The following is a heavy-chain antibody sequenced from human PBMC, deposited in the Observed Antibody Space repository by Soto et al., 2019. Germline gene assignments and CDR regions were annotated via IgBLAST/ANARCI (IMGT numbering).Heavy chain of an antibody. CDR3: SRGILV. D-gene: IGHD2-15*01. V-gene: IGHV4-31*03. CDR2: ISYGGTT. J-gene: IGHJ4*02. Sequence: QLQKSGPGLVKPSQTLSLTCTVSGGSMNSGGYCWNWIRQHPGEGLEWIGCISYGGTTSYNPSLKRRLTISVDTSKNQFSLMLNSVTAADTAVYYCSRGILVWGQGTLITVSS. CDR1: GGSMNSGGYC.